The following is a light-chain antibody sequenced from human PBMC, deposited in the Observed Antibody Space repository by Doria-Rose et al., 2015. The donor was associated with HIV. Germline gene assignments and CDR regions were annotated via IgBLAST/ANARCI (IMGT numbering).Light chain of an antibody. CDR2: DGS. Sequence: TQSPGTLSLSPGERATLSCRASQSFSSTYLAWYQQKPGQAPCLLIYDGSTRATGIPDGFSASGSGTDFTLTINRLEPEDFALYYCHQYGTSWTFGQGTKVEI. CDR3: HQYGTSWT. CDR1: QSFSSTY. V-gene: IGKV3-20*01. J-gene: IGKJ1*01.